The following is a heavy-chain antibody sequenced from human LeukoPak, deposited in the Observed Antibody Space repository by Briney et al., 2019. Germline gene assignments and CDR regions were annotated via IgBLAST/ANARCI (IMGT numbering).Heavy chain of an antibody. Sequence: ASVTVSCKVSGYTLNELSMHWVRQAPGKGLEWMGGFDPEDGETIYAQKFQGRVTITEDTSTDTAYMELSSLRSEDTAVYYCATGSRYYDILTGYASYYFDYWGQGTLVTVSS. J-gene: IGHJ4*02. V-gene: IGHV1-24*01. CDR3: ATGSRYYDILTGYASYYFDY. CDR1: GYTLNELS. D-gene: IGHD3-9*01. CDR2: FDPEDGET.